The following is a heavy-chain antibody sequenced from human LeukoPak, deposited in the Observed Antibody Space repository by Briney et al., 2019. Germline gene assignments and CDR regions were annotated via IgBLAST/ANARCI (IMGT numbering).Heavy chain of an antibody. J-gene: IGHJ5*02. CDR3: AKDGYDFWSVYQIDL. CDR1: GFTFSNYA. V-gene: IGHV3-23*01. D-gene: IGHD3-3*01. CDR2: ISGSDGST. Sequence: LPGGSLRLSCAASGFTFSNYAMTWVRQAPGKGLEWVSAISGSDGSTYYSDSVTGRFTISRDNSKNTLYLQMTSLRTDDTAVYYCAKDGYDFWSVYQIDLWGQGTLVTVSS.